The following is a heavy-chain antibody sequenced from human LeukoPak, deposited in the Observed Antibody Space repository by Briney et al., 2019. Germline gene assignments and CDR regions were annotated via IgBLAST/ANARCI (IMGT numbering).Heavy chain of an antibody. D-gene: IGHD1-14*01. CDR2: INHSGST. CDR1: GGSFSGYY. CDR3: ARGAPVAPFRRSYYFDY. V-gene: IGHV4-34*01. Sequence: PSETLSLTCAVSGGSFSGYYWSWIRQPPGKGLEWIGEINHSGSTNYNPSLKSRVTISVDTSKNQFSLKLSSVTAADTAVYYCARGAPVAPFRRSYYFDYWGQGTLVTVSS. J-gene: IGHJ4*02.